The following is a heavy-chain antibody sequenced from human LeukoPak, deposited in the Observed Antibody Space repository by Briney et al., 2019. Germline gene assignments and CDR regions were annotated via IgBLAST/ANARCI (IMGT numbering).Heavy chain of an antibody. Sequence: KSSQTLSLTCTVSGDSISSGGCYWSCIRPHPGQGLESIGYMYYRGATHSNPSLESRVTISVDTSNNQFSLKLTSVTAADTAVYYCARATYCSGGSCLLYGMDVWGQGTTVTVSS. V-gene: IGHV4-61*08. J-gene: IGHJ6*02. CDR2: MYYRGAT. D-gene: IGHD2-15*01. CDR1: GDSISSGGCY. CDR3: ARATYCSGGSCLLYGMDV.